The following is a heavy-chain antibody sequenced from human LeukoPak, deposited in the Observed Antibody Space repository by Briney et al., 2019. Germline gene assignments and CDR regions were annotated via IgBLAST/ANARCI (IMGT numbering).Heavy chain of an antibody. Sequence: GESLRLSCAASGSSITFNYMTWVRQAPGERLKRVSLIDHAGTTYYADSLKGRFTISRHTSNHTLLLQINSMRPEHTAVNYCARTSYYYYMDVWGQETTVIVSS. CDR1: GSSITFNY. J-gene: IGHJ6*01. CDR2: IDHAGTT. CDR3: ARTSYYYYMDV. V-gene: IGHV3-53*04.